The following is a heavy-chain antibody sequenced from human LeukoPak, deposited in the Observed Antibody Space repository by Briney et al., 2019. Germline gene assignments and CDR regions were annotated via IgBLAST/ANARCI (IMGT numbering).Heavy chain of an antibody. CDR1: GYTFTSYY. Sequence: GASVKVSCKASGYTFTSYYMHWVRQAPGQGLEWMGIINPSGGSTSYAQKFQGRVTMTRDTSTSTVYMELNSLRAEDTALYFCAKDPNPTGTYSNYWVYWGQGTLVTVSS. V-gene: IGHV1-46*01. CDR2: INPSGGST. D-gene: IGHD4-11*01. J-gene: IGHJ4*02. CDR3: AKDPNPTGTYSNYWVY.